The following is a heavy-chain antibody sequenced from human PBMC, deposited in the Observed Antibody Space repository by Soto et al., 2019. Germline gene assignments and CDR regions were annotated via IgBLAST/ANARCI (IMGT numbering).Heavy chain of an antibody. J-gene: IGHJ5*02. D-gene: IGHD7-27*01. CDR2: IKSKTDGGTR. V-gene: IGHV3-15*05. CDR3: TTVIPNVNWGLGP. CDR1: GFTFSNAW. Sequence: GSLRLSCVASGFTFSNAWMSWVRQAPGKGVEWGGRIKSKTDGGTRDYAGPVKGRFTISRDDPKNTLYLQMKSLKTEDTAVYYCTTVIPNVNWGLGPWGQGTLVTVSS.